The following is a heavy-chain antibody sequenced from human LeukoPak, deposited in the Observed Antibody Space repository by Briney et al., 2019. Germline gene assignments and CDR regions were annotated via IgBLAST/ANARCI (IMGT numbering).Heavy chain of an antibody. V-gene: IGHV3-33*06. J-gene: IGHJ4*02. CDR1: GFTFSSYG. CDR3: AKDGSSSSTYYFYFDY. Sequence: GGSLRLSCAASGFTFSSYGMHWVRQAPGKGLEWVAVIWYDGSNKYYADSVKGRFTISRDNSKNTLYLQMNSLRAEDTAVYYCAKDGSSSSTYYFYFDYWGQGTLVTVSS. CDR2: IWYDGSNK. D-gene: IGHD3-22*01.